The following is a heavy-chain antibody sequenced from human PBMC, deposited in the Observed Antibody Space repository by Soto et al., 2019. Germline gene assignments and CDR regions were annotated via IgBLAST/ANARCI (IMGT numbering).Heavy chain of an antibody. D-gene: IGHD2-21*02. J-gene: IGHJ5*01. V-gene: IGHV1-2*02. CDR3: ARVKYGDCSFHS. CDR1: GYTFTTFH. CDR2: INPETGDS. Sequence: QVHLVQSGAEVRKPGASVKVSCKASGYTFTTFHLHWVRLAPGQGLECMGWINPETGDSEYGQKFQGRVTLPRDTSMQTAYMALSSLTSDDTAIYVCARVKYGDCSFHSWGQGTQVSVSS.